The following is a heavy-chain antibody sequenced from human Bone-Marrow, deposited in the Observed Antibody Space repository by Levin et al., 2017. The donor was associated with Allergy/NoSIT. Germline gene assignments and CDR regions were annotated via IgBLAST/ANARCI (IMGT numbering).Heavy chain of an antibody. J-gene: IGHJ4*02. D-gene: IGHD2-21*02. CDR1: GYTFTSFA. CDR2: ISAYDDDT. CDR3: ARGAYCGGDCYSRDY. V-gene: IGHV1-18*01. Sequence: ASVKVSCEASGYTFTSFAISWVRQAPGQGLEWMGWISAYDDDTNYAQNFQDRVTMTTDTSTNTAYMELRSLRSDDTAVYYCARGAYCGGDCYSRDYWGQGTLVTVSS.